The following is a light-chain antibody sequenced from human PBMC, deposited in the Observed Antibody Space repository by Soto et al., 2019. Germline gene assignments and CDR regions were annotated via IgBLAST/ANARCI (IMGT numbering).Light chain of an antibody. V-gene: IGKV1-39*01. Sequence: DIQMTQSPSSLSASVGDRVTITCRASQSISTYLNWYQQKAGLAPKLLIYAASSLQSGVPSRFSGSGSGTQFTLTISSLQPDDFATYFCQQYNSYSITFGQGTRLEIK. J-gene: IGKJ5*01. CDR2: AAS. CDR1: QSISTY. CDR3: QQYNSYSIT.